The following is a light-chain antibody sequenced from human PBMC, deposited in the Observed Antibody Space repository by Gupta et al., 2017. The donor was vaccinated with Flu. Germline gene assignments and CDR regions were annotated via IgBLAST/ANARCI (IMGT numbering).Light chain of an antibody. CDR3: QQSYSSPLT. J-gene: IGKJ4*01. Sequence: GDRVTITCRASQSISSYLNWYQQKPGKAPILLIYAASSLQSGVPSRFSGSGSGTDFTLTISSLQPEDFATYYCQQSYSSPLTFGGGTKVEIK. CDR2: AAS. V-gene: IGKV1-39*01. CDR1: QSISSY.